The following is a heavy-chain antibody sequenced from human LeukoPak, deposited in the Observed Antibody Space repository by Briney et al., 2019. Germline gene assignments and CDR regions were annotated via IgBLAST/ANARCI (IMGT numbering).Heavy chain of an antibody. CDR3: ARAPVVVGPGVFFES. CDR2: IYSSGTP. CDR1: GFTVTGNY. Sequence: GGSLRLSCVASGFTVTGNYMYSVRQAPGKGLEWVSTIYSSGTPYYADSVKGRFIISRDKSKNTLFLQMNSLRADDTAVYFCARAPVVVGPGVFFESWGQGTLVTVSA. J-gene: IGHJ4*02. D-gene: IGHD2-21*01. V-gene: IGHV3-53*01.